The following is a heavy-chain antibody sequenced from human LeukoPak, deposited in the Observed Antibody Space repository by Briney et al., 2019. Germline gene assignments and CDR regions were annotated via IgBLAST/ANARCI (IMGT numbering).Heavy chain of an antibody. CDR3: ARAGTTGSVDF. Sequence: GESLRLSCAVSGFTFSIYWMSWVRQAPGKGLEWVANINQDGSAKYYVDSVKGGFTISRDNAKNSLFLQMNSLRAEDTAVYYCARAGTTGSVDFWGQGTLVTVSS. V-gene: IGHV3-7*01. D-gene: IGHD4-17*01. CDR2: INQDGSAK. J-gene: IGHJ4*02. CDR1: GFTFSIYW.